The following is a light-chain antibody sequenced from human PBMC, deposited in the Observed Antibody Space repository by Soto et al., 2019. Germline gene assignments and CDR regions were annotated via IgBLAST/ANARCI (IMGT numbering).Light chain of an antibody. CDR2: KTS. CDR1: QSISNW. Sequence: DIQMTQSPSTLSASVGDRVTITCRASQSISNWLAWYQQKPGKPPKLLIYKTSNLESGVPSRFSGSGSGTEFALTISSLQPDDFATYYCQQYGTYSTFGQGTKLEIK. CDR3: QQYGTYST. V-gene: IGKV1-5*03. J-gene: IGKJ2*01.